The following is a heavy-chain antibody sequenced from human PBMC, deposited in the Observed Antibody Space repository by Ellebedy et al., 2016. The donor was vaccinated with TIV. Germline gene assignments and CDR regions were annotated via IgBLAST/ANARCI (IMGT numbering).Heavy chain of an antibody. J-gene: IGHJ2*01. D-gene: IGHD6-13*01. CDR1: GFTFSSYA. CDR2: ISGSGGST. V-gene: IGHV3-23*01. Sequence: GGSLRLSXAASGFTFSSYAMSWVRQAPGKGLEWVSAISGSGGSTYYADSVKGRFTISRDNSKNTLYLQMNSLRAEDTAVYYCAKAPRLYSSSWYPPNNYWYFDLWGRGTLVTVSS. CDR3: AKAPRLYSSSWYPPNNYWYFDL.